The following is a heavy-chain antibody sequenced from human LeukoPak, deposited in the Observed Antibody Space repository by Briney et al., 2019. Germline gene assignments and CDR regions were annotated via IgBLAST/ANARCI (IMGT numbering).Heavy chain of an antibody. CDR2: IYASGNT. V-gene: IGHV4-4*07. J-gene: IGHJ4*02. D-gene: IGHD4/OR15-4a*01. Sequence: SETLSLTCTVSGASVSTYYWGWIRQPAGKGLEWIGRIYASGNTNYNPSLKSRVTISRDTSKNQFPLRLTSVTAADTAVYYCARDYGGNYHFDYWGQGTLVTVSS. CDR3: ARDYGGNYHFDY. CDR1: GASVSTYY.